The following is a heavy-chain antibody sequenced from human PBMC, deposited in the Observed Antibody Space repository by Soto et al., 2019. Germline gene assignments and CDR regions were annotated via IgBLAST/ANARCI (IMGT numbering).Heavy chain of an antibody. V-gene: IGHV1-2*04. CDR2: INPNSGGT. CDR1: GYTFTGYY. Sequence: ASVKVSCKASGYTFTGYYMHWVRQAPGQGLEWMGWINPNSGGTNYAQKFQGWVTMTRDTSISTAYMELSRLRSDDTAVYYCARERDMAVAGFLNWFDPWGQGTLVTVSS. J-gene: IGHJ5*02. CDR3: ARERDMAVAGFLNWFDP. D-gene: IGHD6-19*01.